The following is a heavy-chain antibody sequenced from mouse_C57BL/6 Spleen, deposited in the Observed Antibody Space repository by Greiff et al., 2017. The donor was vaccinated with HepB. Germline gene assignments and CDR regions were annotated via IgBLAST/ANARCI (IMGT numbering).Heavy chain of an antibody. V-gene: IGHV5-17*01. J-gene: IGHJ3*01. Sequence: DVQLVESGGGLVKPGGSLKLSCAASGFTFSDYGMHWVRQAPEKGLEWVAYISSGSSTIYYADTVKGRFTISRDNAKNTLFLQMTSLRSEDTAMYYCARADGSSLFAYWGQGTLVTVSA. CDR3: ARADGSSLFAY. CDR1: GFTFSDYG. CDR2: ISSGSSTI. D-gene: IGHD1-1*01.